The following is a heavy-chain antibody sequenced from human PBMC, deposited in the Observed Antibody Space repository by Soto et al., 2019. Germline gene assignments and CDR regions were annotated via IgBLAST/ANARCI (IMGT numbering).Heavy chain of an antibody. V-gene: IGHV3-64*01. Sequence: EVQLVESGGGLVQPGGSLRLSCAASGFTFSSSAMHWVHQAPGKGLEYVSAISSNGGSTYYANSVKGRFSISRDNSKNTLYLQMGSLRPDDMAVYYCARGTGYSSSSKYYFDYWGQGTLVTVSS. CDR2: ISSNGGST. CDR3: ARGTGYSSSSKYYFDY. J-gene: IGHJ4*02. D-gene: IGHD6-13*01. CDR1: GFTFSSSA.